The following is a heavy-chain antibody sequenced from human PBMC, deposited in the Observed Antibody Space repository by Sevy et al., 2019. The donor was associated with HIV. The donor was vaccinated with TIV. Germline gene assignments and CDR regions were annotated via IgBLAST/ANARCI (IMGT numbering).Heavy chain of an antibody. CDR3: TSGYSYGLPGMDV. CDR2: IRSKANSYAT. D-gene: IGHD5-18*01. V-gene: IGHV3-73*01. J-gene: IGHJ6*02. Sequence: GGSLRLSCAASGFTFSGSAMHWVRQASGKGLEWVGRIRSKANSYATAYAASVKGRFTISRDDSKNTAYLQMNSLKPEGTAVYYCTSGYSYGLPGMDVWGQGTTVTVSS. CDR1: GFTFSGSA.